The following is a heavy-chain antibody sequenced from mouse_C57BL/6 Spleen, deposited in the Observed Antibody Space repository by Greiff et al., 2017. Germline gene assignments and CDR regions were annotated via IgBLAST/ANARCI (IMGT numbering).Heavy chain of an antibody. Sequence: QVQLQQPGTELVKPGASVKLSCKASGYTFTSYWMHWVKQRPGQGLEWIGNINPSNGGTNYNEKFKSKATLTVDKSSSTAYMQLSSLTSEDSAVYYWARLGAYGSSSTAWFAYWGQGTLVTVSA. D-gene: IGHD1-1*01. V-gene: IGHV1-53*01. CDR3: ARLGAYGSSSTAWFAY. J-gene: IGHJ3*01. CDR1: GYTFTSYW. CDR2: INPSNGGT.